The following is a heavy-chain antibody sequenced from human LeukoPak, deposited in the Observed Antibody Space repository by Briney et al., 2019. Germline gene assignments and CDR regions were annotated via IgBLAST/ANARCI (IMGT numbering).Heavy chain of an antibody. Sequence: SETLSLTCTFSGGSISGHYWSWIRQPPGKGLEGMGYIYYSGRTNYNPSRKSRVTISVDTSKNHVSLKLSSVTAADTAVYYCARGSRDRYSIFDYWGQGTLVTVSS. V-gene: IGHV4-59*11. CDR1: GGSISGHY. J-gene: IGHJ4*02. D-gene: IGHD5-24*01. CDR2: IYYSGRT. CDR3: ARGSRDRYSIFDY.